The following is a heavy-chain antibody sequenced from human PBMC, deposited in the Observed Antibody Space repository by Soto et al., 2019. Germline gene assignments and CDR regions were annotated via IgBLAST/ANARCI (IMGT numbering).Heavy chain of an antibody. CDR3: AKDMLLWFGELLPFDY. J-gene: IGHJ4*02. V-gene: IGHV3-23*01. D-gene: IGHD3-10*01. CDR2: ISGSGGST. Sequence: PGGSLRLSCAASGFTFSSYAMSWVRQAPGKGLEWVSAISGSGGSTYYADSVKGRFTISRDNSKNTLYLQMNSLRAEDTAVYYCAKDMLLWFGELLPFDYWGQGTLVTVSS. CDR1: GFTFSSYA.